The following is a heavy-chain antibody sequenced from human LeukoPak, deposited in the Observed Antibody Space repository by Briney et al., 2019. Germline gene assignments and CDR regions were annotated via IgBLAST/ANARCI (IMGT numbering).Heavy chain of an antibody. D-gene: IGHD2-15*01. CDR1: GGTFSSYA. CDR2: IIPIFGTA. Sequence: SVKVSCKASGGTFSSYAISWVRQAPGQGLEWMGGIIPIFGTANYAQKFQGRVTITADESTSTAYMELSSLRSEDTAVYYCATIVVVAAAAFDYWGQGTLVTVSS. V-gene: IGHV1-69*13. J-gene: IGHJ4*02. CDR3: ATIVVVAAAAFDY.